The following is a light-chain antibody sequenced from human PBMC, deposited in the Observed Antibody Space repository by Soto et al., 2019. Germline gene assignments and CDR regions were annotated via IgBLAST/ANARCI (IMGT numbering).Light chain of an antibody. CDR1: QSVSNNY. V-gene: IGKV3-20*01. CDR2: GAS. CDR3: QQYGSSGT. J-gene: IGKJ1*01. Sequence: DIALRQSQGSKSLSPGERATLSCRASQSVSNNYLAWYQQKPGQAPRLLIYGASNRATGIPDRFSGSGSGTYFTLTISRLEPEDFADYYWQQYGSSGTFGQGTKVDI.